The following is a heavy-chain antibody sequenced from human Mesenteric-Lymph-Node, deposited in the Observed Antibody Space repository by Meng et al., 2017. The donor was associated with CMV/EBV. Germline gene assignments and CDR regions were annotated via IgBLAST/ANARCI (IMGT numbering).Heavy chain of an antibody. V-gene: IGHV4-34*01. CDR1: NGSFTSYY. J-gene: IGHJ4*02. CDR2: INHAGRT. D-gene: IGHD6-19*01. Sequence: SETLSLTCAVHNGSFTSYYWAWIRQARGKGLEWIGEINHAGRTSFNPSLKSRVTISVDTSKNQFSLKLSSVTAADTAVYYCARLESSGGGGYYFDYWGQGTLVTVSS. CDR3: ARLESSGGGGYYFDY.